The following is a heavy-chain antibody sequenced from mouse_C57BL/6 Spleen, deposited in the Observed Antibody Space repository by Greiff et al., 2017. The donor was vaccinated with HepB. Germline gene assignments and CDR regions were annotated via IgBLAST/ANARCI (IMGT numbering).Heavy chain of an antibody. CDR3: ASYYYYGSTGY. Sequence: VQLQPPGAELVKPGASVKLSCKASGYTFTSYWMQWVKQRPGQGLEWIGEIDPSDSYTNYNQKFKGKATLTVDTSSSTAYMQLSSLTSEDSAVYYCASYYYYGSTGYWGQGTTLTVSS. CDR1: GYTFTSYW. CDR2: IDPSDSYT. V-gene: IGHV1-50*01. D-gene: IGHD1-1*01. J-gene: IGHJ2*01.